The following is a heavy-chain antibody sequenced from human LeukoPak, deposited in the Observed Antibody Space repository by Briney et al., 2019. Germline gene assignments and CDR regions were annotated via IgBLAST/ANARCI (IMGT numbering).Heavy chain of an antibody. CDR2: ISGGGGTT. J-gene: IGHJ4*02. CDR1: GFSFNGYA. Sequence: GGSLRLSCAASGFSFNGYAMTWVRQAPGKGLEWVSTISGGGGTTYYADSVKGRFTISRDNSKSTLYLQLDSLRAEDTALYHCAKYETWTSGRYFDYWGQGTLVTVSS. CDR3: AKYETWTSGRYFDY. D-gene: IGHD6-19*01. V-gene: IGHV3-23*01.